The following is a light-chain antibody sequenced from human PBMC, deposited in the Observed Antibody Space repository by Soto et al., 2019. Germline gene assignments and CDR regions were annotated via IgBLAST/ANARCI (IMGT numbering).Light chain of an antibody. CDR2: DAP. CDR1: ESITNR. CDR3: QHYGGLWT. J-gene: IGKJ1*01. V-gene: IGKV1-5*01. Sequence: DIQMTQFPSTLPASVGDRVTITCRASESITNRLAWYQQKPGKAPKVLIYDAPNLESGVPSRFSGSGSGTEFILSIRSLQPDDFATYWCQHYGGLWTFGQGTKVDIK.